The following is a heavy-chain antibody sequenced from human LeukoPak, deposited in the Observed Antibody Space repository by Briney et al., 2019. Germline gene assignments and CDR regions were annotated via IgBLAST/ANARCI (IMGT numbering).Heavy chain of an antibody. CDR2: IYYSGST. Sequence: PSETLSLTCAVYGGSFSDYYWSWIRQPPGKGLEWIGYIYYSGSTNYNPSLKSRVTISVDTSKNQFSLKLSSVTAADTAVYYCARGSGSYFFGWFDPWGQGTLVTVSS. J-gene: IGHJ5*02. CDR3: ARGSGSYFFGWFDP. CDR1: GGSFSDYY. V-gene: IGHV4-59*01. D-gene: IGHD1-26*01.